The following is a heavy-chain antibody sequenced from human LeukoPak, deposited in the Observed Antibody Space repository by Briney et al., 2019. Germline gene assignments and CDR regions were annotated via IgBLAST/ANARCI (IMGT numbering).Heavy chain of an antibody. CDR3: ARANYYDNSGYSRGAFDI. Sequence: GASVKVSCKVSGYTLTELSMHWVRQAPGKGLEWMGGFDPEDGETIYAQKFQGRVTMTEDTSTDTAYMELSSLRSEDTAVYYCARANYYDNSGYSRGAFDIWGQGTMVTVSS. CDR1: GYTLTELS. J-gene: IGHJ3*02. CDR2: FDPEDGET. V-gene: IGHV1-24*01. D-gene: IGHD3-22*01.